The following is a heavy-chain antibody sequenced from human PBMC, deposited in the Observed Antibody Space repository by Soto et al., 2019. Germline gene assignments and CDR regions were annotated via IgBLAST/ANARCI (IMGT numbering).Heavy chain of an antibody. CDR2: IHYSGST. CDR3: ARGFVETAIAFDY. CDR1: GTSISSGGYF. Sequence: QVQLQESGPGMVKPSQTLSLACSVSGTSISSGGYFWSWIRQFPGKGLEWIGYIHYSGSTYYNPSVKTRVVMSMDKSKNDFYLRLNSVTAADTAVYYCARGFVETAIAFDYCGQGALVTVSS. D-gene: IGHD3-3*01. V-gene: IGHV4-31*03. J-gene: IGHJ4*02.